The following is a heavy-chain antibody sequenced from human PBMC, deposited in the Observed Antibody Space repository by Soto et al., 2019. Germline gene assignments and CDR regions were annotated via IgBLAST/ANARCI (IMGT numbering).Heavy chain of an antibody. Sequence: EVQLLESGGGLVQPGGSLRLSCAASGFTFSSYAMSWVRQAPGKALEWVSAISGSGGSTYYADSVKGRFSVSRDNSKNTLYRQMNSLRAEDTAVYYCPVLGLGGSFYYGMDVWGQGTTVTVFS. CDR3: PVLGLGGSFYYGMDV. CDR2: ISGSGGST. V-gene: IGHV3-23*01. D-gene: IGHD3-10*01. CDR1: GFTFSSYA. J-gene: IGHJ6*02.